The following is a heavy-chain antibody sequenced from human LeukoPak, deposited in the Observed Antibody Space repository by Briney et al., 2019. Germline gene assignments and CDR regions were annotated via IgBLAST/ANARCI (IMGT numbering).Heavy chain of an antibody. CDR3: ARAPDIVVVPAAILDY. Sequence: PGGSLRLSCAASGFTFSSYGMHWVRQAPGKGLEWVAFIRYDGSNKYYADSVKGRFTISRDNSKNTLYLQMNSLRAEDTAVYYCARAPDIVVVPAAILDYWGQGTLVTVSS. D-gene: IGHD2-2*02. V-gene: IGHV3-30*02. CDR1: GFTFSSYG. CDR2: IRYDGSNK. J-gene: IGHJ4*02.